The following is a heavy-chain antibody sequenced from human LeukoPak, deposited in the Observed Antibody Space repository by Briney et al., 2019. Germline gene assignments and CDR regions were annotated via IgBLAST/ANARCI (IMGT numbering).Heavy chain of an antibody. CDR1: GFTFSSYG. J-gene: IGHJ4*02. CDR2: ISYDGSNK. D-gene: IGHD3-9*01. CDR3: AKDRDDILTTYYFDY. Sequence: GRSLRLSCAASGFTFSSYGMHWVRQAPGKGLEWVAVISYDGSNKYYADSVKGRFTISRDNSKNTLYLQMNSLRAEDTAVYYCAKDRDDILTTYYFDYWSQGTLVTVSS. V-gene: IGHV3-30*18.